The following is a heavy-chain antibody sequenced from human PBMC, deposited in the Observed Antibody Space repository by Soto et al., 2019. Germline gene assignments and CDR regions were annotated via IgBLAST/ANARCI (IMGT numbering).Heavy chain of an antibody. V-gene: IGHV4-34*01. CDR1: GGSFSGYY. CDR3: ARVQTSLWEIAAARPPRDAFDI. CDR2: INHSGST. D-gene: IGHD6-13*01. J-gene: IGHJ3*02. Sequence: SETLSLTCAVYGGSFSGYYWSWIRQPPGKGLEWIGEINHSGSTNYNPSLKSRVTISVDTSKNQFSLKLSSVTAADTAVYYCARVQTSLWEIAAARPPRDAFDIWGQGTMVTVSS.